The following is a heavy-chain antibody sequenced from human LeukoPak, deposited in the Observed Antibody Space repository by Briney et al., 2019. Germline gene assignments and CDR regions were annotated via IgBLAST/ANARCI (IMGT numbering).Heavy chain of an antibody. CDR1: GFTFSSYE. J-gene: IGHJ4*02. Sequence: GGSLRLSCAASGFTFSSYEMNWVRQAPGKGLEWVSYISSSGSTIYYADSVKGRFTISRGNAKNSLYLQMNSLRAEDTAVYYCARELPAGAADYWGQGTLVTVSS. V-gene: IGHV3-48*03. CDR3: ARELPAGAADY. CDR2: ISSSGSTI. D-gene: IGHD3-10*01.